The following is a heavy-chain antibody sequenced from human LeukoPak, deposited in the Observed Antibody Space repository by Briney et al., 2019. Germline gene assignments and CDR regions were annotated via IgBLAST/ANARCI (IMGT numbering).Heavy chain of an antibody. V-gene: IGHV3-74*01. D-gene: IGHD4-23*01. CDR3: ARGRPHGNDY. J-gene: IGHJ4*02. CDR1: GFIFSSYW. Sequence: PGGSLRLSCAASGFIFSSYWMHWVRQAPGKGLVRVSRINSDGSSTTYADSVKGRFSISRDNAKNTLYLQMNSLRVEDTAVYYCARGRPHGNDYWGQGTLVTVSS. CDR2: INSDGSST.